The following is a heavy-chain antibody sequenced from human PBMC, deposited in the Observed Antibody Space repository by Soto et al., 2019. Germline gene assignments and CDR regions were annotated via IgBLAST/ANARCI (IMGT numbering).Heavy chain of an antibody. CDR3: VRAMDYDSSGYYEDLDY. Sequence: EVQLVESGGGLVKPGGSRRLSCAASGFSFSSYSVNWVRQAPGKGLEWVLCISGTGNYIYYADSVKGRFTISRDNAKNSLYLQMNSLGAEDTAVYYCVRAMDYDSSGYYEDLDYWGQGTLVTVSS. CDR1: GFSFSSYS. V-gene: IGHV3-21*02. J-gene: IGHJ4*02. D-gene: IGHD3-22*01. CDR2: ISGTGNYI.